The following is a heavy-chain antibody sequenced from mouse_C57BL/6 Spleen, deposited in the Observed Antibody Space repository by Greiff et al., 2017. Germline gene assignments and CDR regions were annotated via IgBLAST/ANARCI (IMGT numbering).Heavy chain of an antibody. Sequence: VQLQQSGPELVKPGASVTISCKASGYAFSSSWMNWVKQRPGKGLEWIGRIYPGDGGTNYNGKFKGKATLTADKSSSTAYMQLRSLTSEDSAVYVCARSLGRGYFDYWGQGTTLTVSS. V-gene: IGHV1-82*01. CDR3: ARSLGRGYFDY. J-gene: IGHJ2*01. D-gene: IGHD4-1*01. CDR2: IYPGDGGT. CDR1: GYAFSSSW.